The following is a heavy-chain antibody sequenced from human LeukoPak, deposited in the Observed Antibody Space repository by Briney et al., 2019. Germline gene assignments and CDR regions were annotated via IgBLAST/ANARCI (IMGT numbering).Heavy chain of an antibody. V-gene: IGHV3-33*01. CDR1: GFTFSSYG. CDR2: IWYDGSNK. Sequence: PGGSLRLSCAASGFTFSSYGMHWVRQAPGKGLEWVAVIWYDGSNKYYADSVRGRFTISRDNSKNTLYLQMNSLRAEDTAVYYCARELYYYDSSGSLANWGQGTLVTVSS. CDR3: ARELYYYDSSGSLAN. D-gene: IGHD3-22*01. J-gene: IGHJ4*02.